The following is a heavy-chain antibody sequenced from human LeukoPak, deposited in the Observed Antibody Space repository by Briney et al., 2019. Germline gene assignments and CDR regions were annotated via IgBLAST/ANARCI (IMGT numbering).Heavy chain of an antibody. V-gene: IGHV3-48*01. Sequence: GGSLRLSCAASGFNFIDYSMNWVRQAPGKGLEWISYIGISSGNTKYADSVKGRFTISRDKARNSLYLQMNSLRVEDTAVYYCARDHRYAFDNRGHGTLVTVSS. CDR1: GFNFIDYS. D-gene: IGHD5-12*01. CDR2: IGISSGNT. J-gene: IGHJ4*01. CDR3: ARDHRYAFDN.